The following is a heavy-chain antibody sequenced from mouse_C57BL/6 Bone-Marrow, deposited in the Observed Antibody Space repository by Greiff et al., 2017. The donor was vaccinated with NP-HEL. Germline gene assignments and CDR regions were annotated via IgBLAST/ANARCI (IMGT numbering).Heavy chain of an antibody. V-gene: IGHV1-55*01. CDR3: ARRGSTMVTTGAMDY. D-gene: IGHD2-2*01. CDR2: IYPGSGST. CDR1: GYTFTSYW. Sequence: QVQLQQPGAELVKPGASVKMSCKASGYTFTSYWITWVKQRPGQGLEWIGDIYPGSGSTNYNEKFKSKATLTVDTSSSTAYMQLSSLTSEDSAVYYCARRGSTMVTTGAMDYWGQGTSVTVSS. J-gene: IGHJ4*01.